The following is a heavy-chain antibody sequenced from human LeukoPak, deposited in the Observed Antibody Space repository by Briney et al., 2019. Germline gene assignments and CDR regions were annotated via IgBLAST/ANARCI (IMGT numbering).Heavy chain of an antibody. CDR3: AKGVPGSGWYSGFDAFDI. J-gene: IGHJ3*02. CDR1: GFTFSSHA. Sequence: PGGSLRLSCAASGFTFSSHAMSWVRQAPGKGLEWVSGISGSGGVTYDADSVKGRFRISRDNSKNTVYLQMNSLRVEDTAVYFCAKGVPGSGWYSGFDAFDIWGQGTMVAVSS. V-gene: IGHV3-23*01. D-gene: IGHD6-19*01. CDR2: ISGSGGVT.